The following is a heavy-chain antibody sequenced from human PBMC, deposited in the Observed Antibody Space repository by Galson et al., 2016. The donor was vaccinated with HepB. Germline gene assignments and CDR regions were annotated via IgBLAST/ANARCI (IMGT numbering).Heavy chain of an antibody. D-gene: IGHD5-24*01. CDR1: GFSLSTSGMC. Sequence: PALVKPTQTLTLTCTFSGFSLSTSGMCVNWIRQPPGKALEWLARIDWDDDKYYSTSLKTRLTISKDTSKNQVVLTMTNMDPVDTATYYCARMRSGDGFRLWTVDYWGQGALVTVSS. J-gene: IGHJ4*02. V-gene: IGHV2-70*11. CDR3: ARMRSGDGFRLWTVDY. CDR2: IDWDDDK.